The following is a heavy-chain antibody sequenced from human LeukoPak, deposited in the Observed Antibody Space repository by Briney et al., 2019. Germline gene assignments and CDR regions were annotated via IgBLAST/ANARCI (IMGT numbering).Heavy chain of an antibody. D-gene: IGHD5-18*01. Sequence: GGSLRLSCAASGFTFSSYGMNWVRQAPGKGLEWVSAISGSGGSTYYADSVKGRFTISRDNSKNTLYLQMNSLRAEDTAVYYCARVRDTTMAYDYWGQGTLVTVSS. CDR1: GFTFSSYG. J-gene: IGHJ4*02. V-gene: IGHV3-23*01. CDR2: ISGSGGST. CDR3: ARVRDTTMAYDY.